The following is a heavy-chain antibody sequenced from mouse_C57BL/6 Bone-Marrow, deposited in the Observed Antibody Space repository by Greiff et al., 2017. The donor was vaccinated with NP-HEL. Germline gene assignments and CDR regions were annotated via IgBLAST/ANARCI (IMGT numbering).Heavy chain of an antibody. Sequence: EVQLQQSGPELVKPGASVKISCKASGYTFTDYYMNWVKQSHGKSLEWIGDINPNNGGTSYNQKFKGKATLTVDKSSSTAYMELRSLTSEDSAVYDCARCGYYGSSYPYYAMDYWGQGTSVTVSS. V-gene: IGHV1-26*01. D-gene: IGHD1-1*01. CDR3: ARCGYYGSSYPYYAMDY. CDR1: GYTFTDYY. CDR2: INPNNGGT. J-gene: IGHJ4*01.